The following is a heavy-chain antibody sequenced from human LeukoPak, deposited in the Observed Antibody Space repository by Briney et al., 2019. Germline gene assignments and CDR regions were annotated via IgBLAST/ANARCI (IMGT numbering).Heavy chain of an antibody. V-gene: IGHV4-4*07. J-gene: IGHJ4*02. CDR1: GGSINSYY. CDR3: ARGGKATVVTM. CDR2: INSSGST. Sequence: PSETLSLTCTVSGGSINSYYWSWIRQPAGKGLEWIGRINSSGSTNYNPSLKSRVSMSVDTSKNQFSLKLTSVTAADTALYYCARGGKATVVTMWGQGNLVTVSS. D-gene: IGHD4-23*01.